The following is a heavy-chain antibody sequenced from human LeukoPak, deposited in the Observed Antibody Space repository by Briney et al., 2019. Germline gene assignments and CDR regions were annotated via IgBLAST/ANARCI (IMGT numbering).Heavy chain of an antibody. Sequence: GGSLRLSCAASGFTFSSYEMNWVRQAPGKGLEWVSYISSSGSTIYYADSVKGRFTISRDNSKNTLYLQMNSLRAEDTAVYYCAKAHRTGGLDFDYWGQGTLVTVSS. D-gene: IGHD2-8*02. CDR3: AKAHRTGGLDFDY. CDR2: ISSSGSTI. V-gene: IGHV3-48*03. J-gene: IGHJ4*02. CDR1: GFTFSSYE.